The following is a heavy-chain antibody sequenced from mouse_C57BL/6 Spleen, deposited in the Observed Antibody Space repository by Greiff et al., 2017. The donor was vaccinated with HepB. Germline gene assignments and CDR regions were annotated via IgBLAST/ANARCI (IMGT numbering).Heavy chain of an antibody. D-gene: IGHD1-1*01. CDR2: IYPRSGNT. Sequence: QVQLQHSGAELARPGASVKLSCKASGYTFTSYGISWVKQRTGQGLEWIGEIYPRSGNTYYNEKFKGKATLTADKSSSTAYMELRSLTSEDSAVYFCALFPYWGQGTTLTVSS. CDR1: GYTFTSYG. V-gene: IGHV1-81*01. CDR3: ALFPY. J-gene: IGHJ2*01.